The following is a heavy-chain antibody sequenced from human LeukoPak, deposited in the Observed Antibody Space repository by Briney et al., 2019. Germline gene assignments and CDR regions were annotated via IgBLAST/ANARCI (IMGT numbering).Heavy chain of an antibody. CDR3: ARPRRSGWSTHHLDY. D-gene: IGHD6-19*01. J-gene: IGHJ4*02. CDR1: GGSMVYYY. CDR2: IYYTGST. V-gene: IGHV4-59*01. Sequence: KPSETLSLTCTASGGSMVYYYWSWIRQSPEKGLEWIGHIYYTGSTNYNPSLRSRVTISLDTSKNQFSLNLRSVTAADTAVYYCARPRRSGWSTHHLDYWGKGTLVTVSS.